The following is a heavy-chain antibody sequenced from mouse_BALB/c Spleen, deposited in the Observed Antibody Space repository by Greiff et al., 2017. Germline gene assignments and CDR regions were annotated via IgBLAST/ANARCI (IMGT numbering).Heavy chain of an antibody. D-gene: IGHD2-12*01. Sequence: EVQLQQSGPELVKPGASVKISCKASGYTFTDYNMPWVKQSHGKSLGWVAYIYTYNGGTGYNQKFQSKATLTVDNSSSTAYMELRSLTSEDSAVYYCARAYYREDLAYWGQGTLVTVSA. J-gene: IGHJ3*01. V-gene: IGHV1S29*02. CDR3: ARAYYREDLAY. CDR2: IYTYNGGT. CDR1: GYTFTDYN.